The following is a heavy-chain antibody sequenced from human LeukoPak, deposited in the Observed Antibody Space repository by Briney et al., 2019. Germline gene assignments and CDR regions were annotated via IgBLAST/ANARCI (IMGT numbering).Heavy chain of an antibody. Sequence: GGSLRLSCATSGFTFSSYAMHWVRQAPGKGLEYVSAISSNGGSTYYANSVKGRFTISRDNSKNTLYLQMGSLRAEDMAVYYCARDRHTAMVHAVYYYYGMDVWGQGTTVTVSS. V-gene: IGHV3-64*01. CDR1: GFTFSSYA. J-gene: IGHJ6*02. CDR2: ISSNGGST. D-gene: IGHD5-18*01. CDR3: ARDRHTAMVHAVYYYYGMDV.